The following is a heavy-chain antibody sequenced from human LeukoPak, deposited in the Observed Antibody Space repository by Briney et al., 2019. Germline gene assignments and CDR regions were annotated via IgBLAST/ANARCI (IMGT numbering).Heavy chain of an antibody. CDR1: GFTFSNYA. CDR2: ISYDGTNK. CDR3: AGAGYCSSTSCYRPPDY. Sequence: PGGSLRLSCAASGFTFSNYAMHWVRQAPGKGLEWVAVISYDGTNKYYADSVKGRFTMSRDNSKNTLYLQMNSLRAEDTAVYYCAGAGYCSSTSCYRPPDYWGQGTLVTVSS. J-gene: IGHJ4*02. D-gene: IGHD2-2*01. V-gene: IGHV3-30-3*01.